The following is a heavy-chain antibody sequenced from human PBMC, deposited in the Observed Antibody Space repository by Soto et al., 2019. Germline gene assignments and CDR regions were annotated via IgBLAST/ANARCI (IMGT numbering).Heavy chain of an antibody. CDR1: GYTFTSYG. D-gene: IGHD3-22*01. J-gene: IGHJ4*02. CDR2: ISAYNGNT. CDR3: ARGPPSYYDSSGYYKYFDY. V-gene: IGHV1-18*01. Sequence: GASVKVSCKASGYTFTSYGISWVRQAPGQGLERMGWISAYNGNTNYAQKLQGRVTMTTDTSTSTAYMELRSLRSDDTAVFYCARGPPSYYDSSGYYKYFDYWGQGTLVTVSS.